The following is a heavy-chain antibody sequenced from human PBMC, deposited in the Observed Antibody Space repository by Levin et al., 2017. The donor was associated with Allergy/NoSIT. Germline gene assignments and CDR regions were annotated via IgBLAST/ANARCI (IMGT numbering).Heavy chain of an antibody. CDR3: ARGGYYDILTGYLYYYYYYMDV. V-gene: IGHV1-18*01. Sequence: GQGLEWMGWISAYNGNTNYAQKLQGRVTMTTDTSTSTAYMELRSLRSDDTAVYYCARGGYYDILTGYLYYYYYYMDVWGKGTTVTVSS. J-gene: IGHJ6*03. D-gene: IGHD3-9*01. CDR2: ISAYNGNT.